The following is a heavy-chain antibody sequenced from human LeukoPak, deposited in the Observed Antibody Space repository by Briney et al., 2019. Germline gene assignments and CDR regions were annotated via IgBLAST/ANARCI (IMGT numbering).Heavy chain of an antibody. CDR1: GYTFTSYG. CDR3: ARDPRKELRWLTGWFDP. CDR2: ISAYNGNT. Sequence: SVKVSCKASGYTFTSYGISWVRQAPGQGLEWMGWISAYNGNTNYAQKLQGRVTMTTDTSTSTAYVELRSLRSDDTAVYYCARDPRKELRWLTGWFDPWGQGTLVTVSS. J-gene: IGHJ5*02. D-gene: IGHD4-23*01. V-gene: IGHV1-18*01.